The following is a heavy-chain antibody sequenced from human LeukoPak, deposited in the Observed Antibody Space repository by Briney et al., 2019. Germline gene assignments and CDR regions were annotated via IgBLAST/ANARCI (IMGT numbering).Heavy chain of an antibody. Sequence: GGSLRLSCAASGFTFSSYGMHWVRQVPGKGLEWVAVIWYDGSNKYYADSVKGRFTISRDNSKNTLYLQMNSLRAEDTAVYYCARGAAGGKRSYYFDYWGQGTLVTVSS. J-gene: IGHJ4*02. V-gene: IGHV3-33*01. CDR3: ARGAAGGKRSYYFDY. CDR1: GFTFSSYG. D-gene: IGHD6-13*01. CDR2: IWYDGSNK.